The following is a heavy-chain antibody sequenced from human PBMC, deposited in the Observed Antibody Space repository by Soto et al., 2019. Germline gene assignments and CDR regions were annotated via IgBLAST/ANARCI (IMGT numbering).Heavy chain of an antibody. D-gene: IGHD6-19*01. J-gene: IGHJ4*02. CDR1: GFTFSSYA. CDR2: ISYDGSNK. V-gene: IGHV3-30-3*01. CDR3: AREGWFYCGNQGGFDY. Sequence: QVQLVESGGGVVQPGRSLRLSCAASGFTFSSYAMHWVRQAPGKGLEWVAVISYDGSNKYYADSVKGRFTISRDNSKNTLYLKMNSLRAEDTAVYYCAREGWFYCGNQGGFDYWGQGTLVTVSS.